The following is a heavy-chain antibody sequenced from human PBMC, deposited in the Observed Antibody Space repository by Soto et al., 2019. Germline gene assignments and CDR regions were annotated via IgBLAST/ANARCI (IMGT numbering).Heavy chain of an antibody. V-gene: IGHV4-59*08. CDR2: IYYSGST. CDR3: AIIVHYDFWSGYYYFYYMDV. CDR1: GGSISSYY. J-gene: IGHJ6*03. D-gene: IGHD3-3*01. Sequence: SETLSLTCTVSGGSISSYYWSWIRQPPGKGLEWIGYIYYSGSTNYNPSLKSRVTISVDTSKNQFSLKLSSVTAADTAVYYCAIIVHYDFWSGYYYFYYMDVWGKGTTVTVSS.